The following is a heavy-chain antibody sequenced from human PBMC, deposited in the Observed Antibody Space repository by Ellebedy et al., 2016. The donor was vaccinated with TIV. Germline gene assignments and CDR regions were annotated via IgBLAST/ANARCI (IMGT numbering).Heavy chain of an antibody. CDR1: GFTFGDYA. Sequence: GESLKISCTASGFTFGDYAMSWFRQAPGKGLEWVGFIRSKAYGGTTEYAASVKGRFTISRDDSKSIAYLQMNSLKTEDTAVYYCTKDRADFWSGYYLDYWGQGTLVTVSS. J-gene: IGHJ4*02. V-gene: IGHV3-49*03. CDR2: IRSKAYGGTT. D-gene: IGHD3-3*01. CDR3: TKDRADFWSGYYLDY.